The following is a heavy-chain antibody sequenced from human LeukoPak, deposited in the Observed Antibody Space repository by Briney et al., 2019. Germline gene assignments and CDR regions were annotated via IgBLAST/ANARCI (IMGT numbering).Heavy chain of an antibody. CDR2: IYYSGST. CDR1: GGSISSSSYY. D-gene: IGHD5-18*01. Sequence: SETLSLTCTVSGGSISSSSYYWGWIRQPPGKGLEWIGSIYYSGSTYYNPSLKSRVTISVDTSKNQFSLKLSSVTAADTAVYYCARINPGGYSYGYDYWGQGTLVTVSS. CDR3: ARINPGGYSYGYDY. V-gene: IGHV4-39*07. J-gene: IGHJ4*02.